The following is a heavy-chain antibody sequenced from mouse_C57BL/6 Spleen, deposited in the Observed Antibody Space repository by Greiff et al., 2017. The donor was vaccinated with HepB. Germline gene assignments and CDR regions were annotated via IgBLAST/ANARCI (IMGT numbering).Heavy chain of an antibody. CDR1: GYTFTDYN. CDR2: INPNNGGT. J-gene: IGHJ4*01. D-gene: IGHD1-1*01. CDR3: ARPGSSPLYAMDY. V-gene: IGHV1-18*01. Sequence: VHVKQSGPELVKPGASVKIPCKASGYTFTDYNMDWVKQSHGKSLEWIGDINPNNGGTNYNQKLKGKATLTVDKSSSTAYMELRSLTSEDTAGYYCARPGSSPLYAMDYWGQGTSVTVSS.